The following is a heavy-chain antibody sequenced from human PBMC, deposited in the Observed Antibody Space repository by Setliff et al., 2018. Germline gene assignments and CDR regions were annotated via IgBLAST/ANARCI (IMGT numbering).Heavy chain of an antibody. CDR1: GFTFSSFA. CDR3: AKDKDVRVDYFDY. J-gene: IGHJ4*02. V-gene: IGHV3-23*01. Sequence: GSLRLSCAASGFTFSSFAMSWVRQAPGKRLEWVSIINVGGTNTYYRDSVKGRFTISRDNSKSTLYLQMNSLRAEDTAIYYCAKDKDVRVDYFDYWGPGTLVTVSS. CDR2: INVGGTNT. D-gene: IGHD3-10*01.